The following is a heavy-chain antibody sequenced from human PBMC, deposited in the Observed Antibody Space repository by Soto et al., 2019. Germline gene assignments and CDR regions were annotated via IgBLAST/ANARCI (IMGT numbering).Heavy chain of an antibody. Sequence: QVQLQESGPGLVKPSETLSLTSTFSGRSIGNSYWSWIRQSPGKGLEWIGYIYYSGSSNYTTSLKSRVSISVDTSKNQFTLKLSSVTAADTAVYYCARHSSSWPIFDYWGQGTLVIVSS. V-gene: IGHV4-59*08. CDR3: ARHSSSWPIFDY. J-gene: IGHJ4*02. CDR2: IYYSGSS. D-gene: IGHD6-13*01. CDR1: GRSIGNSY.